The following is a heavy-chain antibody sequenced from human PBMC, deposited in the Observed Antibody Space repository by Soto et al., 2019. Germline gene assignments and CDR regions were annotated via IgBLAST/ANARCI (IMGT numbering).Heavy chain of an antibody. CDR3: ARGDDSGWYFGF. Sequence: QVQLQESGPGLVKPSETLSLTCTVSGDSISNFYWSWIRQPPGKGLEWIGYIYYTGRTDYNPSLKSRVTISVDMSKNHFSLRLSSVTAADTAVYYCARGDDSGWYFGFWGQGTLVTVSS. V-gene: IGHV4-59*01. CDR2: IYYTGRT. J-gene: IGHJ4*02. D-gene: IGHD6-19*01. CDR1: GDSISNFY.